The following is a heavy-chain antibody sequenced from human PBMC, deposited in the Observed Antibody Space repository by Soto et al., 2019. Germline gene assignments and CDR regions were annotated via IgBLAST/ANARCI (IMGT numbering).Heavy chain of an antibody. Sequence: PSETLSLTCSVSGASIRSYYLHWIRQPPGKGLECIGYVYTSDYTRYSSSLKSRVTISVDTSKSQFYLRLNSVTAADTAVYYCARGQVGPTLDWSLSWGQGTLVTVYS. CDR2: VYTSDYT. D-gene: IGHD1-26*01. V-gene: IGHV4-4*08. CDR1: GASIRSYY. J-gene: IGHJ4*02. CDR3: ARGQVGPTLDWSLS.